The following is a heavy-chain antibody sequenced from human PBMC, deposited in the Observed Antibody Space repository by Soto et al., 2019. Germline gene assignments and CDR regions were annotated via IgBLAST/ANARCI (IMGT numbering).Heavy chain of an antibody. CDR3: VRLSGIAAAGTHWFDP. Sequence: QVQLVQSGAEVKKPGSSVKVSCKASGGTFSSYTISWVRQAPGQGLEWMGRIIPILGIANYAQKFQGRVTITADKSTSTAYMELSSLRSEDTAVYYCVRLSGIAAAGTHWFDPWGQGTLVTVSS. CDR1: GGTFSSYT. D-gene: IGHD6-13*01. J-gene: IGHJ5*02. V-gene: IGHV1-69*02. CDR2: IIPILGIA.